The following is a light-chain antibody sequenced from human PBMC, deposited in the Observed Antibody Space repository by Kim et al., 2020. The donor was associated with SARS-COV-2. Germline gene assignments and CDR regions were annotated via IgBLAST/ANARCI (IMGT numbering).Light chain of an antibody. V-gene: IGLV3-25*03. CDR2: EYT. CDR3: QSADSSDTFWV. Sequence: SYELTQPPSVSVSPGQTARITCSGDALPKQYAYWFQQKPGQAPVVLIYEYTERPSGIPERFSGSTSGTTVTLTISAVQAEDEADYYCQSADSSDTFWVFGGGTQLTVL. J-gene: IGLJ3*02. CDR1: ALPKQY.